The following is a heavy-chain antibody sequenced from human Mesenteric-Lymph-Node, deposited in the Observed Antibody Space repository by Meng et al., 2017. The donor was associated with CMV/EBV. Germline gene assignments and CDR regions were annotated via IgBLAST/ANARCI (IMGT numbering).Heavy chain of an antibody. D-gene: IGHD2-8*01. CDR2: IYYSGST. J-gene: IGHJ4*02. V-gene: IGHV4-39*01. CDR1: GGSISSSSYY. CDR3: ARQPVYGSGVDY. Sequence: TVSGGSISSSSYYWGWIRQPPGKGLEWIGSIYYSGSTYYNPSLKSRVTISVDTSKNQFSLKLSSVTAADTAVYYCARQPVYGSGVDYWGQGTLVTVSS.